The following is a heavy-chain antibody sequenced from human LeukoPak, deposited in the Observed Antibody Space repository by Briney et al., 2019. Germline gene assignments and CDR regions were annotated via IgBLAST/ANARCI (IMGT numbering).Heavy chain of an antibody. J-gene: IGHJ4*02. CDR2: ISGSSSTI. Sequence: GGSLRLSCAASGFTFSSYSMNWVRQAPGKGLEWASYISGSSSTIYYADSVKGRFTISRDNAKNSLYLQMNSPRDEDTAVYYCARDRPGYSSSWYSDYWGQGTLVTVSS. CDR1: GFTFSSYS. V-gene: IGHV3-48*02. CDR3: ARDRPGYSSSWYSDY. D-gene: IGHD6-13*01.